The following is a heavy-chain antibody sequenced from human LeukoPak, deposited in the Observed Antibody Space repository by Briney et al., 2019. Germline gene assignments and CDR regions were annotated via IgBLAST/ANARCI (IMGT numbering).Heavy chain of an antibody. CDR2: INPSSGGT. CDR1: GYTFTGYY. CDR3: ASRYYYDSSGYFAFDI. D-gene: IGHD3-22*01. J-gene: IGHJ3*02. V-gene: IGHV1-2*02. Sequence: ASVKVSCKASGYTFTGYYMHWVRQAPGQGLEWMGWINPSSGGTNYAQKFQGRVTMTRDTSIRTAYMELSRLRSDDTAVYYCASRYYYDSSGYFAFDIWGQGTMVTVSS.